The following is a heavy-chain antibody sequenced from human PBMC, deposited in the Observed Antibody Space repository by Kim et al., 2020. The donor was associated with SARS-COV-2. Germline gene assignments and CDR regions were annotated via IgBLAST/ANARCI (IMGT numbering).Heavy chain of an antibody. CDR1: GGSISSGGYY. Sequence: SETLSLTCTVSGGSISSGGYYWSWIRQHPGKGLEWIGYIYYSGSTYYKPSLKSRVTISIDTSKNQFSLKLSSVTAADTAVYYCARDLRTTVVTPGGVVGYYFGMDVWGQGTTVTVSS. CDR2: IYYSGST. J-gene: IGHJ6*02. V-gene: IGHV4-31*03. CDR3: ARDLRTTVVTPGGVVGYYFGMDV. D-gene: IGHD4-17*01.